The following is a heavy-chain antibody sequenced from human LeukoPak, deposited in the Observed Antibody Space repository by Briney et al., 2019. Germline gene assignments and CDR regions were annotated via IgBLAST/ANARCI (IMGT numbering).Heavy chain of an antibody. D-gene: IGHD1-1*01. J-gene: IGHJ5*02. CDR1: GFSFSTYS. CDR2: INSDSIWI. V-gene: IGHV3-21*01. Sequence: PGGALRLSCVASGFSFSTYSMNWIRQAPGKGLEWVSSINSDSIWIYYADSVRGRFTISRDNARNSLYLQMNSLRVEDTAICYCARDAGGRTQREGWFDPWGQGTLVTVSS. CDR3: ARDAGGRTQREGWFDP.